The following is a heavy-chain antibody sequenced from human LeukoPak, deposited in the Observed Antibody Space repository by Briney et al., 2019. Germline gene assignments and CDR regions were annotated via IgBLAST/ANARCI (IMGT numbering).Heavy chain of an antibody. CDR1: GFTFSSYS. Sequence: GGSLRLSCAASGFTFSSYSMNWVRQAPGKGLEWVSYISSSSSTIYYADSVKGRFTISRDNAKNSLYLQMNSLRAEDTAVYYCARAYGSGSYYSDYWGQGTLVTVSS. V-gene: IGHV3-48*04. CDR2: ISSSSSTI. J-gene: IGHJ4*02. CDR3: ARAYGSGSYYSDY. D-gene: IGHD3-10*01.